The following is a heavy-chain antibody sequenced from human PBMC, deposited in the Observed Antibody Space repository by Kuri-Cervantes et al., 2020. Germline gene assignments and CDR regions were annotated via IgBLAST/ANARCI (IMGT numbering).Heavy chain of an antibody. CDR1: GYTFTSYG. Sequence: ASVKVSCKASGYTFTSYGISWVRQAPGQGLEWMGGIIPIFGTANYAQKFQGRVTMTRNTSISTAYMELSSLRSEDTAVYYCARIHYYYYGMDVWGQGTTVTVSS. V-gene: IGHV1-8*02. CDR3: ARIHYYYYGMDV. CDR2: IIPIFGTA. J-gene: IGHJ6*02.